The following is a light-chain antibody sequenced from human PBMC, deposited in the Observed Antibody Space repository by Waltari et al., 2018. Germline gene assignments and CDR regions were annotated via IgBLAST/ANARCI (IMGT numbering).Light chain of an antibody. V-gene: IGKV1-39*01. J-gene: IGKJ2*01. Sequence: DIQMTQSPSSLSASVGDRGTITCRASQIITRYLNWYQQKPGKAPKLLIYTTSTLQSDIPSRFSGSGSGTDFTLTISSLQPEDFATYYCQQSFNTPRTFGQGTKLEIK. CDR3: QQSFNTPRT. CDR1: QIITRY. CDR2: TTS.